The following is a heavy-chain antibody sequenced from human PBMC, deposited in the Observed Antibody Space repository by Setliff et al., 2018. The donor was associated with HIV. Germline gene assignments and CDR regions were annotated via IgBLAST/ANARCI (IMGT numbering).Heavy chain of an antibody. CDR2: ISSSGGSSK. Sequence: GGSLRLSCAASGFTFSSYVMSWVRQAPGKGLEWVSVISSSGGSSKTYADSVKDRFTISRDNSKNILYLQMNSLRAEDTAVYYCAKDFARYSSYYHGMDVWGQGTTVTVSS. CDR1: GFTFSSYV. CDR3: AKDFARYSSYYHGMDV. V-gene: IGHV3-23*01. D-gene: IGHD5-18*01. J-gene: IGHJ6*02.